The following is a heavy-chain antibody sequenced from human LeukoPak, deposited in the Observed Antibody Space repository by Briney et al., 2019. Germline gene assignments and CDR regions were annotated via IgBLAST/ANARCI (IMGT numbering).Heavy chain of an antibody. Sequence: SETLSLTCSVSGGSISSSGYYWGWIRQPPGKGLEWIGSIYYSGSTYYNPSLKSRVTISVDTSKNLFSLKLSSVTAADTAVYYCARVAKDVVVVVAATRIVPAGYMDVWGKGTTVTVSS. CDR1: GGSISSSGYY. J-gene: IGHJ6*03. CDR3: ARVAKDVVVVVAATRIVPAGYMDV. V-gene: IGHV4-39*07. CDR2: IYYSGST. D-gene: IGHD2-15*01.